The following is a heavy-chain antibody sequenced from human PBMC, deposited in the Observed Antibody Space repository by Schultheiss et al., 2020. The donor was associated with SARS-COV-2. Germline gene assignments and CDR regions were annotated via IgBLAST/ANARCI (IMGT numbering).Heavy chain of an antibody. J-gene: IGHJ5*02. D-gene: IGHD5-18*01. Sequence: SGPTLVKPTQTLTLTCTFSGFSLSTSGVGVGWIRQPPGKALEWLARIDWDDDKYYSTSLKTRLTISKDTSKSQVVLTMTNMDPVDTATYYCARTTAGYSYGYLGDWFDPWGQGTLVTVSS. CDR1: GFSLSTSGVG. CDR2: IDWDDDK. CDR3: ARTTAGYSYGYLGDWFDP. V-gene: IGHV2-70*12.